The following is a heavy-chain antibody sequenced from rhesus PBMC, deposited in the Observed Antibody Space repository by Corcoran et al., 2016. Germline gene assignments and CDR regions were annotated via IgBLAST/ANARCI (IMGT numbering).Heavy chain of an antibody. CDR1: GFTFSSYW. J-gene: IGHJ4*01. D-gene: IGHD3-34*01. CDR2: INSGGGST. CDR3: AKGGQRPYFDY. V-gene: IGHV3S25*01. Sequence: EVQLVESGGGLAKPGGSLRLSCAASGFTFSSYWMNWVRQAPGKGLEWVSVINSGGGSTAYADSVKCRFTISRDNSKNMLSLQMNSLRAEDTAVYYCAKGGQRPYFDYWGQGVLVTVSS.